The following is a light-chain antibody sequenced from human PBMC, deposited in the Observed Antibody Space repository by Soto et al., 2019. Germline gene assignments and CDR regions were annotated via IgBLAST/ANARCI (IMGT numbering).Light chain of an antibody. CDR2: DAS. CDR3: QQYDDWPIT. J-gene: IGKJ5*01. CDR1: QDISNY. V-gene: IGKV1-33*01. Sequence: DIPMTQSPSSLSASVGDRVTFTCQASQDISNYLSWYQHKLGKAPKLLVYDASDLESGVPGRFSASGSGTHFSLTISSLQSEDFAVYFCQQYDDWPITSGQGTRLEIK.